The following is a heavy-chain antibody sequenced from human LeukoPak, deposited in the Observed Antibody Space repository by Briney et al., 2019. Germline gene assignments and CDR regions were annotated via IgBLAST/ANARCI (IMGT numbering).Heavy chain of an antibody. CDR1: GGSIRGYY. V-gene: IGHV4-4*07. Sequence: SETLSLTCTVSGGSIRGYYWSWIRQPAGKGLEYIGRTHSSGSTYYNPSLKSQVSISIDTSKNQFSLRLTSVTAADTAVYYCARQTGSGLFILPGGQGTLVTVSS. CDR3: ARQTGSGLFILP. D-gene: IGHD3/OR15-3a*01. CDR2: THSSGST. J-gene: IGHJ4*02.